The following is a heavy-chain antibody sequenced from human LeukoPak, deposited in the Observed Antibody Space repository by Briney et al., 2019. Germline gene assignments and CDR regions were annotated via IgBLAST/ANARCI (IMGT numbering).Heavy chain of an antibody. CDR2: ISSSGSTI. V-gene: IGHV3-11*01. CDR1: GFTFSDYY. CDR3: AREATVTTPYFDY. Sequence: GGSLRLSCAASGFTFSDYYMSWIRQAPGKGLEWVSYISSSGSTIYYADSVKGRFTISRDNAKNSLYLQVNSLRAEDTAVYYCAREATVTTPYFDYWGQGTLVTVSS. J-gene: IGHJ4*02. D-gene: IGHD4-17*01.